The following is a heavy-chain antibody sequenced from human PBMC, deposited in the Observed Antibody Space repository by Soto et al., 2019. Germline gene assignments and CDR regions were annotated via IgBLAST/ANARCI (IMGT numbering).Heavy chain of an antibody. CDR3: AHSQSSDIVVVPAAIHPGEDYFDY. J-gene: IGHJ4*02. Sequence: SGPTLVNPTQTLTLTCTFSGFSLSTSGVTVVWIRQPPGKALEWLALIYWDDDKRSSPSLKNRLTITKDTSKNQVVLTITNMEPVDTATYYCAHSQSSDIVVVPAAIHPGEDYFDYWGQGTPVTVST. V-gene: IGHV2-5*02. CDR1: GFSLSTSGVT. D-gene: IGHD2-2*01. CDR2: IYWDDDK.